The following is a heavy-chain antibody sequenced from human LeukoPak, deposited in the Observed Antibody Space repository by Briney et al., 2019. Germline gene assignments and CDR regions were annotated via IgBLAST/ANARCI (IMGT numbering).Heavy chain of an antibody. D-gene: IGHD3-3*01. Sequence: ASVKVSCKASGYTFTSYGISWVRQATGQGLEWMGWMNPNSGNTGYAQKFQGRVTMTRNTSISTAYMELSSLRSEDTAVYYCARAHRVTIFGVVIRGYYFDYWGQGTLVTVSS. CDR1: GYTFTSYG. CDR3: ARAHRVTIFGVVIRGYYFDY. CDR2: MNPNSGNT. J-gene: IGHJ4*02. V-gene: IGHV1-8*02.